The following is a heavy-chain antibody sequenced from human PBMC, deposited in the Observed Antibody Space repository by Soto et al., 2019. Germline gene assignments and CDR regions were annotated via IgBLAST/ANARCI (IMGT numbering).Heavy chain of an antibody. D-gene: IGHD4-17*01. Sequence: QVQLVQSGAEVKKPGSSVKVSCKASGGAFSSYTISWVRQAPGQGLEWMGRIIPILGIANYAQKFQGRVTITADKSTSTAYMELSSLRSEDTAVYYCARDRGDYAGDYWGQGTLVTVSS. CDR2: IIPILGIA. V-gene: IGHV1-69*08. CDR3: ARDRGDYAGDY. J-gene: IGHJ4*02. CDR1: GGAFSSYT.